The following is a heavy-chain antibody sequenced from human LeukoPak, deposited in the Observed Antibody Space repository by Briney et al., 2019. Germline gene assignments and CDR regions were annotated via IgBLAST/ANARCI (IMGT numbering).Heavy chain of an antibody. CDR3: ANNLKYGLPFDN. D-gene: IGHD3-10*01. V-gene: IGHV3-74*01. CDR1: LLHLCNYW. CDR2: ISTDGSDS. J-gene: IGHJ4*02. Sequence: GGSLLLSCSTHLLHLCNYWSDSGRQAPGKGLVWVSRISTDGSDSSYADSVKGRFTISRDNAKNTLYLQMNSLRADDTAVYYYANNLKYGLPFDNWGRGTLVTVSS.